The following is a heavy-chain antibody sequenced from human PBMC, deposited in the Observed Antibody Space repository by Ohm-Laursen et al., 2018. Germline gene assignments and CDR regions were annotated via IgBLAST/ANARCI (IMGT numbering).Heavy chain of an antibody. J-gene: IGHJ6*02. CDR3: ARDSSPAQRWSGWNHDYYGMDI. CDR2: ISISITYI. D-gene: IGHD3-3*01. V-gene: IGHV3-21*04. Sequence: GSLRLSCAASGFTFSGYSMNWVRQAPGKGLEWVSSISISITYIYYADSVKGRFTMSKDNAKNSLYPQMNSLRAEDTAVYYCARDSSPAQRWSGWNHDYYGMDIWGQGTTVTVSS. CDR1: GFTFSGYS.